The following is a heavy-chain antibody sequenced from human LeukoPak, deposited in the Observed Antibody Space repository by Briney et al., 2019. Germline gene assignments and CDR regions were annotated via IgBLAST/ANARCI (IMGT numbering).Heavy chain of an antibody. CDR2: IRSKANSYAT. Sequence: PGGSLRLSCAASGFTFSGSAMHWVRQASGKGLEWVGRIRSKANSYATAYAASVKGRFTISRDDSKNTAYLQMNSLRAEDTAVYYCARDGHLDYMDVWGKGTTVTISS. CDR1: GFTFSGSA. J-gene: IGHJ6*03. V-gene: IGHV3-73*01. D-gene: IGHD5-24*01. CDR3: ARDGHLDYMDV.